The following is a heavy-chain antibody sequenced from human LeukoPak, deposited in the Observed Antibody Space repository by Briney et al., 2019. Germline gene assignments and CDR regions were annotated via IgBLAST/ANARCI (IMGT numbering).Heavy chain of an antibody. CDR2: INPNSGGA. Sequence: ASVKVYCKASGYTFSDYYMHWVRQAPGQGLEWMGWINPNSGGAHYAQKFQGRVSMTRDTSISTIYMELSRLTSGDTAVYYCARQASGGWYYDYWGQGTLVTVPS. CDR3: ARQASGGWYYDY. D-gene: IGHD6-19*01. V-gene: IGHV1-2*02. J-gene: IGHJ4*02. CDR1: GYTFSDYY.